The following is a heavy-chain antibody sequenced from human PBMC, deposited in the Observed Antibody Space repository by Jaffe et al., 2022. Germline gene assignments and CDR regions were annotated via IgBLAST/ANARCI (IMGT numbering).Heavy chain of an antibody. J-gene: IGHJ6*03. Sequence: EVQLVESGGGLVQPGGSLRLSCAASGFTFSSYWMHWVRQAPGKGLVWVSRINSDGSSTSYADSVKGRFTISRDNAKNTLYLQMNSLRAEDTAVYYCARGDIVVVPAARYYYYYYMDVWGKGTTVTVSS. D-gene: IGHD2-2*01. CDR2: INSDGSST. V-gene: IGHV3-74*01. CDR1: GFTFSSYW. CDR3: ARGDIVVVPAARYYYYYYMDV.